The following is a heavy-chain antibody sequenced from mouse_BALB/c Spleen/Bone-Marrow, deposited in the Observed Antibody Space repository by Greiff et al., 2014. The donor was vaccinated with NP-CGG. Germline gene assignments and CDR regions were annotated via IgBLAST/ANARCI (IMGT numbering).Heavy chain of an antibody. CDR2: ISNGGGST. J-gene: IGHJ4*01. D-gene: IGHD1-2*01. V-gene: IGHV5-12*02. CDR3: ARRTAYAMDY. Sequence: EVKLVESGGGLVQPGGSLKLSCATSGFTFSDYYMYWVRQTPEKRLEWVAYISNGGGSTYYPDTVKGRFTISRDNAKNTLYLQMGRLKSEDTAMYYCARRTAYAMDYWGQGTSVTVSS. CDR1: GFTFSDYY.